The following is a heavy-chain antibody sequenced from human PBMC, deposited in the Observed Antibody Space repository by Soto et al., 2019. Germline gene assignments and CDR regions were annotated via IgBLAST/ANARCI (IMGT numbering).Heavy chain of an antibody. V-gene: IGHV6-1*01. CDR1: GDSVSSNSAS. J-gene: IGHJ4*02. CDR3: ARGGQWRDYYFDY. CDR2: TYYRSEWYN. D-gene: IGHD4-17*01. Sequence: SQTLSLTCAISGDSVSSNSASWNWIRQSPSRGLEWLGRTYYRSEWYNDYAISVKSRITINPDTSKNQFSLQLNSVTPEDTAVNYCARGGQWRDYYFDYWGQGTLVTVSS.